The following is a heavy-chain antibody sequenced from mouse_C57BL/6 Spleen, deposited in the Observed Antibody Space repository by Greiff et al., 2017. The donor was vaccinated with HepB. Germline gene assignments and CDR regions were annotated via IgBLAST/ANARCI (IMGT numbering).Heavy chain of an antibody. CDR3: ARTTVVAEGFAY. Sequence: QVQLQQSGAELVRPGSSVKLSCKASGYTFTSYWMHWVKQRPIQGLEWIGNIDPSDSETHYNQKFKDKATLTVDKSSSTAYMQLSSLTSEDSAVYYCARTTVVAEGFAYWGQGTLVTVSA. CDR1: GYTFTSYW. CDR2: IDPSDSET. V-gene: IGHV1-52*01. D-gene: IGHD1-1*01. J-gene: IGHJ3*01.